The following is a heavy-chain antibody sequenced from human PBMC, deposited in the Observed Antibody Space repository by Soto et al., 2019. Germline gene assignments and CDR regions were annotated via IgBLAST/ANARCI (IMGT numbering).Heavy chain of an antibody. CDR2: ILPIFGTT. D-gene: IGHD7-27*01. J-gene: IGHJ6*02. CDR1: GGTFNTYN. V-gene: IGHV1-69*01. Sequence: QVQLVQSGAEVKKPGSSVKVSCKASGGTFNTYNINWVRQAPGQGLEWMGGILPIFGTTNYAQRFQGRVTITADDSTSTAYMELSSLTSEDTAVYYCAREETGDSYYSYYGMEGWGQPTTVTVTS. CDR3: AREETGDSYYSYYGMEG.